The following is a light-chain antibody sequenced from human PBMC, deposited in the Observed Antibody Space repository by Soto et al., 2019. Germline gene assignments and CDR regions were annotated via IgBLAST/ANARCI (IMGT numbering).Light chain of an antibody. CDR2: DGS. J-gene: IGKJ3*01. V-gene: IGKV1-5*01. CDR3: QHYNTYSQA. Sequence: DIQMTQSPSTLSTSVGARVTITCRASQSVSYWLAWYQQKPGKAPNLLIYDGSTLASGVPPRFSGGGFGTEFTLNISSLQPDDSAIYYCQHYNTYSQAFCPGTKVDIK. CDR1: QSVSYW.